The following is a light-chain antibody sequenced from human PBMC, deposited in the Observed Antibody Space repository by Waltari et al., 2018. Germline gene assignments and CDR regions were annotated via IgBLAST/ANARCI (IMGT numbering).Light chain of an antibody. Sequence: QSALTQPASVSGSPGQSITISCTGTSSDVGTYNLVPLYQHHPGKAPKLMIYESTKRPSGVSNRFSGSKSGNTASLTISGLQAEDEADYYCCSFAGSSPHVVFGGGTKLTVL. J-gene: IGLJ2*01. V-gene: IGLV2-23*01. CDR1: SSDVGTYNL. CDR2: EST. CDR3: CSFAGSSPHVV.